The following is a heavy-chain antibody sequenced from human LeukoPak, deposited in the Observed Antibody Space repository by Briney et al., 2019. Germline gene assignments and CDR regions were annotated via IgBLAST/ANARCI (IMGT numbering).Heavy chain of an antibody. Sequence: GGSLRLSCAASGFTFSSYAMSWVRQAPGKGLEWASAISGSGGGTYYADSVKGRFTISRDNSKNTLYLQMNSLRAEDTAVYYCAKSLRSSYYYCGMDVWGQGTTVTVSS. J-gene: IGHJ6*02. CDR3: AKSLRSSYYYCGMDV. CDR1: GFTFSSYA. D-gene: IGHD5-24*01. V-gene: IGHV3-23*01. CDR2: ISGSGGGT.